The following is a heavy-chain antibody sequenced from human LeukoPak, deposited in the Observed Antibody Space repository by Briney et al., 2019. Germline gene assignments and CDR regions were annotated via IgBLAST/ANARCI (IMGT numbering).Heavy chain of an antibody. Sequence: ASVKVSCKASGYTFTSYGSSWVRQAPGQGLEWMGWISAYNGNTNYAQKLQGRVNMTTDTSTSTAYMELRSLRSDDTAVYYCARDRVDYDFWSAQSHWGQGTLVTVSS. V-gene: IGHV1-18*01. D-gene: IGHD3-3*01. J-gene: IGHJ4*02. CDR3: ARDRVDYDFWSAQSH. CDR2: ISAYNGNT. CDR1: GYTFTSYG.